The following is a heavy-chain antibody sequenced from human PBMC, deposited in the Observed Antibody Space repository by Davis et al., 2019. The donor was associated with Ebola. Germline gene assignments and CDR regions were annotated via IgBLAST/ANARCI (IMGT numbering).Heavy chain of an antibody. V-gene: IGHV3-7*01. CDR1: GFTFSNHW. CDR2: IKQDGSEQ. D-gene: IGHD5-18*01. CDR3: ARGADTTMVLYYFDY. J-gene: IGHJ4*02. Sequence: GESLKISCAASGFTFSNHWMSWVRQAPGKGLEWVANIKQDGSEQDYVDSVKGRFTISRDNARNSLSLQMSSLGAEDTAVYYCARGADTTMVLYYFDYWGQGALVTVSS.